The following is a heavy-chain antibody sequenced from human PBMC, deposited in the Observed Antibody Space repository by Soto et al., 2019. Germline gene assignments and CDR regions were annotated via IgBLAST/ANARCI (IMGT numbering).Heavy chain of an antibody. J-gene: IGHJ4*02. CDR3: ASSLRKPGAYFDY. CDR1: GGSISSYY. V-gene: IGHV4-59*01. CDR2: IYYSGST. D-gene: IGHD3-3*01. Sequence: KPSETLSLTCTVSGGSISSYYWSWIRQPPGKGLEWIGYIYYSGSTNYNPSLKSRVTISVDTSKNQFSLKLSSVTAADTAVYYCASSLRKPGAYFDYWGQGTLVTVSS.